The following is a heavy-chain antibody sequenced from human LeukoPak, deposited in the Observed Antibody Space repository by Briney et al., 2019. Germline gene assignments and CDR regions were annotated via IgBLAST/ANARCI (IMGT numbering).Heavy chain of an antibody. J-gene: IGHJ6*02. CDR3: ARIPVGYSGYDTYYYYGMDV. V-gene: IGHV1-69*13. Sequence: EASVKGSCKASGGTFSSYAISWVRQDPGPALEWMGGIIPIFGTANYAQKFQGRVTITADESTSTAYMELSSLRSEDTAVYYCARIPVGYSGYDTYYYYGMDVWGQGTTVTVSS. CDR1: GGTFSSYA. D-gene: IGHD5-12*01. CDR2: IIPIFGTA.